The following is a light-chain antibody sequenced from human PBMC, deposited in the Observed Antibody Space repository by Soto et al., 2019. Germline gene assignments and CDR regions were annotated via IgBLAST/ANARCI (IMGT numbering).Light chain of an antibody. CDR3: QQHFNGPIT. J-gene: IGKJ5*01. V-gene: IGKV3-11*01. Sequence: EIVLTQSPATLSLSPGEMATLSCRASQSISSFLAWYQQKPGQAPRLLIYGASNRATGIPARFSGSGSGTDFTLTISSLEPEDFAVYYCQQHFNGPITFGQGTRLEIK. CDR1: QSISSF. CDR2: GAS.